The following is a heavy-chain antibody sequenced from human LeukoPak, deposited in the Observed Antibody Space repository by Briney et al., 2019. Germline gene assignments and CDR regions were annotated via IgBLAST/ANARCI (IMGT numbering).Heavy chain of an antibody. Sequence: SETLSLTCTVSGGSISGYYWSWIRQPAGEGLEWIGDIYISGSTNYEPSLKSRVTTSVDTSNNQFSLRLRSVTAADTAVYYCARVTYSSSSYFFDYWGQGTLVTVSS. CDR1: GGSISGYY. CDR3: ARVTYSSSSYFFDY. J-gene: IGHJ4*02. CDR2: IYISGST. V-gene: IGHV4-4*07. D-gene: IGHD6-6*01.